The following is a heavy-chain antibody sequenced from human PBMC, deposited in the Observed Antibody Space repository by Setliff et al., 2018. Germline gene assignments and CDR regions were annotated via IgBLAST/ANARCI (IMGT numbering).Heavy chain of an antibody. CDR1: GGSISSYY. Sequence: KSSETLSLTCTVSGGSISSYYWSWIRQPAGQGLEWIGRIYTSGSTNYNPSLKSRVTMSVDTSKNQFSLKLSSVTAADTAVYYCARGIITMVRGVITFSYYFDYWGQGTLVTVS. J-gene: IGHJ4*02. CDR3: ARGIITMVRGVITFSYYFDY. CDR2: IYTSGST. D-gene: IGHD3-10*01. V-gene: IGHV4-4*07.